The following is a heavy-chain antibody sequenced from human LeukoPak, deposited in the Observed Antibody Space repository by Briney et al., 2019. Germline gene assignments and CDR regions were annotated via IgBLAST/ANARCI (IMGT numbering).Heavy chain of an antibody. V-gene: IGHV3-11*04. Sequence: GGSLRLSCAASGFTFSDYYMSWIRQAPGKRLEWVSYISSSGSTIYYADTVKGQFTISRDNAKNSLYLQMNSLRAEDTAVYYCARYGYCSSTSCRRASSDFDYWGQGTLVTVSS. D-gene: IGHD2-2*03. J-gene: IGHJ4*02. CDR1: GFTFSDYY. CDR3: ARYGYCSSTSCRRASSDFDY. CDR2: ISSSGSTI.